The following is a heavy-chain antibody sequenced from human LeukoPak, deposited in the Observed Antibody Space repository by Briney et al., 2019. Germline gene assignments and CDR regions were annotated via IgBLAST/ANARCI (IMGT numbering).Heavy chain of an antibody. CDR2: IGTAGDT. V-gene: IGHV3-13*04. CDR1: GFTFSRYD. D-gene: IGHD3-22*01. CDR3: AKAVGSSGYFSRDAFDI. Sequence: GGSLRLSCAASGFTFSRYDMHWVRQTTGKGLEWVSSIGTAGDTYYPGSVKGRFTISRDNSKNTLYLQMNSLRAEDTAIYYCAKAVGSSGYFSRDAFDIWGQGTMVTVSS. J-gene: IGHJ3*02.